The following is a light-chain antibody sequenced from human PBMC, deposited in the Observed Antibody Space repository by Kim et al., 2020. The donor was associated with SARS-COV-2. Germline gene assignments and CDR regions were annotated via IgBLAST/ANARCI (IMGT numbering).Light chain of an antibody. V-gene: IGLV2-14*03. CDR1: SSDVGGYNY. Sequence: QSITISCTGTSSDVGGYNYVSWYQQHTGKAPKLMIYDVSNRPSGVSNRFSGSKSGNTASLTISGLQAEDEADYYCSSYTSSSTYVFGTGTKVPS. CDR3: SSYTSSSTYV. J-gene: IGLJ1*01. CDR2: DVS.